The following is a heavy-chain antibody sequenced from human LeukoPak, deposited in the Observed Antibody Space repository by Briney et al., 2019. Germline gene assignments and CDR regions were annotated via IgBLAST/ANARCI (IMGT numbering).Heavy chain of an antibody. CDR1: GGSISSYY. Sequence: SETLSLTCTVSGGSISSYYWSWIRQPPGKGLEWIGYIYYSGSTNYNPSLKSRVTISVDTSKNQFSLKVSSVTAADTAVYYCARVSGSSSTVDWFDSWGQGTQVTVSS. D-gene: IGHD6-6*01. CDR2: IYYSGST. V-gene: IGHV4-59*01. J-gene: IGHJ5*01. CDR3: ARVSGSSSTVDWFDS.